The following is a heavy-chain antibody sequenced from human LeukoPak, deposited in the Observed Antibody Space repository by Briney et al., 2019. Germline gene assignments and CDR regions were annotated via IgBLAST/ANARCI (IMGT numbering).Heavy chain of an antibody. CDR1: GFTFSDYY. Sequence: GGSLGLSCAASGFTFSDYYMSWIRQAPGKGLEWVSYISSSSSYTNYADSVKGRFTISRDNAKNSLYLQMNSLRAEDTAVYYCARGGDGGDGFDYWGQGTLVTVSS. CDR3: ARGGDGGDGFDY. V-gene: IGHV3-11*06. CDR2: ISSSSSYT. J-gene: IGHJ4*02. D-gene: IGHD2-21*02.